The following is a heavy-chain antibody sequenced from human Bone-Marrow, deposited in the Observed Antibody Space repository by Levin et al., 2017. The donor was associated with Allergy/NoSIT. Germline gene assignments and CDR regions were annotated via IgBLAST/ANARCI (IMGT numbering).Heavy chain of an antibody. J-gene: IGHJ4*02. CDR3: ARRCGYYYDSSGYHYFDY. CDR1: GYSFTSYW. CDR2: IYPGDSDT. D-gene: IGHD3-22*01. V-gene: IGHV5-51*01. Sequence: KVSCKGSGYSFTSYWIGWVRQMPGKGLEWMGIIYPGDSDTRYSPSFQGQVTISADKSISTAYLQWSSLKASDTAMYYCARRCGYYYDSSGYHYFDYWGQGTLVTVSS.